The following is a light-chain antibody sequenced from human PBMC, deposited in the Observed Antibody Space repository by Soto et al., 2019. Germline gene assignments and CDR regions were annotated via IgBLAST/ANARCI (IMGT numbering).Light chain of an antibody. CDR1: QSVRRDY. Sequence: EIVLTQSPGTLSLSPGETATLSCRASQSVRRDYLAWLQQKPGQAPRVLIYGASSRAAGIPDRFSGSGSGTDFTLTISSLEPEDFAVYYCQQRSNWPQTFGQGTKVDI. CDR2: GAS. CDR3: QQRSNWPQT. J-gene: IGKJ1*01. V-gene: IGKV3D-20*02.